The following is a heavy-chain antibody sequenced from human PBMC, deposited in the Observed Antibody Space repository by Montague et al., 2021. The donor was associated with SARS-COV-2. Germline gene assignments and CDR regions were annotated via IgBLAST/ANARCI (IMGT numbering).Heavy chain of an antibody. CDR3: ARDTRIVGATTRLDY. CDR1: GGSISSGGYY. Sequence: TLSLTCTVSGGSISSGGYYWSWIRQHPGKGLEWIGYIYYSRSTYYNPSLKSRVTISVDTSKNQSSLKLSSVTAADTAVYYCARDTRIVGATTRLDYWGQGTLVTVSS. V-gene: IGHV4-31*03. CDR2: IYYSRST. J-gene: IGHJ4*02. D-gene: IGHD1-26*01.